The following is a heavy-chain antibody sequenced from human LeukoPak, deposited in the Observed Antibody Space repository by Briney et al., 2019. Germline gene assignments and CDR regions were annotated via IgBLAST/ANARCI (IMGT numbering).Heavy chain of an antibody. Sequence: GGSLRLSCAASGFTFSSYWMSWVRQAPGKGLEWVANIKQDGSEKYYVDSVKGRFTISRDNSKHTLYLQMNSLRAEDTAVYYCAKGKGNSYFDYWGQGTLVTVSS. J-gene: IGHJ4*02. V-gene: IGHV3-7*03. CDR3: AKGKGNSYFDY. D-gene: IGHD2/OR15-2a*01. CDR1: GFTFSSYW. CDR2: IKQDGSEK.